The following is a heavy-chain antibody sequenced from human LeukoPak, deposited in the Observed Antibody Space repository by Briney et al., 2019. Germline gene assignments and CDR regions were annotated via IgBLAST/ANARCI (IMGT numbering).Heavy chain of an antibody. CDR2: FDPEDGEI. V-gene: IGHV1-24*01. Sequence: GASAKVSCKVSGHTLIAFSMHWVRQAPGKGLEWMGGFDPEDGEIVYAQKFQGRVTMTEDTSTDTAYMDLSSLRSEDTAMYYCATSRGDSGAYYGFDYWGRGTLVTVST. CDR3: ATSRGDSGAYYGFDY. D-gene: IGHD1-26*01. J-gene: IGHJ4*02. CDR1: GHTLIAFS.